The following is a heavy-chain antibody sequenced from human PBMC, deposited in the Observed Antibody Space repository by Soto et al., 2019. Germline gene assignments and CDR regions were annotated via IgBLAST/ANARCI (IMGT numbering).Heavy chain of an antibody. J-gene: IGHJ4*02. Sequence: EVQLLESGGDLVQPGGSLRLSCAASGFTFSSYAMSWVRQAPGKGLEWVSAISGSGGTTYYADSVKGRFTNSRDSSKNALYLLMYSLRAEDTATYYCAKFFVATGESSGWPWSFHYWGEGTLVTVSS. CDR1: GFTFSSYA. CDR2: ISGSGGTT. D-gene: IGHD6-25*01. CDR3: AKFFVATGESSGWPWSFHY. V-gene: IGHV3-23*01.